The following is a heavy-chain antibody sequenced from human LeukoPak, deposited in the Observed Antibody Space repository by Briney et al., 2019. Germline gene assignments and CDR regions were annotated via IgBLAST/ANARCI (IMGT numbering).Heavy chain of an antibody. CDR3: ARAVAGYCSSTSCYTGTNFDY. CDR1: GYTFTSYG. CDR2: ISAYNGNT. D-gene: IGHD2-2*02. Sequence: ASVKVSCKASGYTFTSYGISWVRQAPGQGLEWMGWISAYNGNTDYAQKFQGRVTITADESTSTAYMELSSLRSEDTAVYYCARAVAGYCSSTSCYTGTNFDYWGQGTLVTVSS. J-gene: IGHJ4*02. V-gene: IGHV1-18*01.